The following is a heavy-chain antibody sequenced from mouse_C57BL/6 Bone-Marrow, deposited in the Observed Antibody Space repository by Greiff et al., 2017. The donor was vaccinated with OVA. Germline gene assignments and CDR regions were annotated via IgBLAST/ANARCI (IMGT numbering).Heavy chain of an antibody. Sequence: QVQLQQSGAELARPGASVKLSCKASGYTFTSYGISWVKQRTGQGLEWIGEIYPRSGNTYSNEKFKGKATLTADKSSSTAYMELRSLTSEDSAVYFCARREYYGSSSWFAYWGQGTLVTVSA. CDR3: ARREYYGSSSWFAY. J-gene: IGHJ3*01. D-gene: IGHD1-1*01. CDR2: IYPRSGNT. V-gene: IGHV1-81*01. CDR1: GYTFTSYG.